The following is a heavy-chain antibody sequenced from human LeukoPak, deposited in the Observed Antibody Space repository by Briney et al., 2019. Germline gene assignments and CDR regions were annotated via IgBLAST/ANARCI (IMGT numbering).Heavy chain of an antibody. J-gene: IGHJ4*02. V-gene: IGHV3-30*02. Sequence: GGSLRLSCAASGFTFSSYGMHWVRQAPGKGLEWVAFIRYDGSNKYYADSVKGRFTISRDNSKNTLYLQMNSLRAEDTAVYYCARSLALSYGSGSYYNGVDYGGQGTLVTVSS. CDR2: IRYDGSNK. CDR1: GFTFSSYG. CDR3: ARSLALSYGSGSYYNGVDY. D-gene: IGHD3-10*01.